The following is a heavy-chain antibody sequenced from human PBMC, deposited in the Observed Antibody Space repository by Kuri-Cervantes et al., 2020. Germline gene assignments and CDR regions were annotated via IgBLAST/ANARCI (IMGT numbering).Heavy chain of an antibody. CDR2: ISYDGSNK. J-gene: IGHJ6*02. CDR3: AKGWYYYDSSGYYWGLYYYYYGMDV. CDR1: GFTFSSYA. Sequence: GESLKISCAASGFTFSSYAMHWVRQAPGKGLEWVAVISYDGSNKYYADSVKGRFTISRDNSKNTLYLQMNSLRAEDTAVYYCAKGWYYYDSSGYYWGLYYYYYGMDVWGQGTTVTVSS. V-gene: IGHV3-30-3*01. D-gene: IGHD3-22*01.